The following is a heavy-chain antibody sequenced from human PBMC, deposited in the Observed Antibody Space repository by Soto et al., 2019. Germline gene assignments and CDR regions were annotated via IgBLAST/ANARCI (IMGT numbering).Heavy chain of an antibody. J-gene: IGHJ5*02. V-gene: IGHV1-46*01. CDR3: ARSSGGNFGIIIEGTNWFAP. CDR2: INPHGGST. D-gene: IGHD1-26*01. Sequence: APLKVSCKSPRETFTRYYIKWVRQDPGQGLEWMGVINPHGGSTAYAQKFKGRVTLTRDTSASTVYMEVSSLTSEDTAMYYCARSSGGNFGIIIEGTNWFAPWGQGTLVTVSS. CDR1: RETFTRYY.